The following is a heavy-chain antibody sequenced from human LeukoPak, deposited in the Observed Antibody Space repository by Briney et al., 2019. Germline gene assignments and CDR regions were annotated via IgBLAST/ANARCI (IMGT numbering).Heavy chain of an antibody. CDR3: TRGLIAARRTPSGGSV. V-gene: IGHV3-49*04. CDR1: GFTFGVYA. Sequence: GGSLRLSCTASGFTFGVYAMSWVRQAPGKGLEWVGFIRSKAYGRTTAYAASVKGRFTISRDDYKSIAYLKMNSLRTEDTAVYYCTRGLIAARRTPSGGSVWGQGTLVTVSS. CDR2: IRSKAYGRTT. J-gene: IGHJ4*02. D-gene: IGHD6-6*01.